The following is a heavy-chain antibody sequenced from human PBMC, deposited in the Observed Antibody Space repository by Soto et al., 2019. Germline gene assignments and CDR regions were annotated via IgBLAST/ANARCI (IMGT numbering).Heavy chain of an antibody. CDR1: GGTFSSYA. CDR2: IIPIFGTA. D-gene: IGHD3-10*01. Sequence: SVKVSCKASGGTFSSYAISWVRQAPGQGLEWMGGIIPIFGTANYAQKFQGRVTITADKSTSTAYMELSSLRSEDTAVYYCARSGGARSKGVFYYYGMDVWGQGTTVTVSS. V-gene: IGHV1-69*06. CDR3: ARSGGARSKGVFYYYGMDV. J-gene: IGHJ6*02.